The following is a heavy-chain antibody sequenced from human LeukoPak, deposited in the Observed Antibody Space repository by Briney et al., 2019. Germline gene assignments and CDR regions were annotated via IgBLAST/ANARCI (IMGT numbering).Heavy chain of an antibody. D-gene: IGHD2/OR15-2a*01. CDR2: INSNTGGT. Sequence: ASVKVSCKASGYTFTCYYMHWVRQAPGQGLEWMGWINSNTGGTKFAQKFQGRVTMTRDTPISTAYMELSSLRADDTATYYCARGRAAAALFWFDPWGQGTLVTVSS. J-gene: IGHJ5*02. V-gene: IGHV1-2*02. CDR3: ARGRAAAALFWFDP. CDR1: GYTFTCYY.